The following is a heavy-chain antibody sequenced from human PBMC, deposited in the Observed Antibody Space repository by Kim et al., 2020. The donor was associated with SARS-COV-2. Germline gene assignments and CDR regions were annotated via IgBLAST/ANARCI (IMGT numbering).Heavy chain of an antibody. CDR1: GGSISLGSYY. CDR3: ARLGYCAAGNCPFDS. J-gene: IGHJ4*02. CDR2: IYYTGST. Sequence: SETLSLTCTVSGGSISLGSYYWGWIRQPPGMGLEWIGTIYYTGSTYYNPSLKSRVTISVDTSKNQFSLDLSSVTAADTAVFYCARLGYCAAGNCPFDSWGQGTLVTVSS. D-gene: IGHD2-15*01. V-gene: IGHV4-39*01.